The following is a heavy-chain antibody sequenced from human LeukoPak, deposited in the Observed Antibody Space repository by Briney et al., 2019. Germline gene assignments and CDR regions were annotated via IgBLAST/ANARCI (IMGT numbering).Heavy chain of an antibody. CDR3: AKVPWGDYNFLVY. D-gene: IGHD4-17*01. CDR2: ISVGGGRT. J-gene: IGHJ4*02. Sequence: GASLTLSCAAFGFTITNYDLNWVRQAPGKGLEWVSGISVGGGRTFYADSVKGRFTISRDNSRNTLYLQMNSLRAEDTAVYYCAKVPWGDYNFLVYWGQGVLVTVSS. CDR1: GFTITNYD. V-gene: IGHV3-23*01.